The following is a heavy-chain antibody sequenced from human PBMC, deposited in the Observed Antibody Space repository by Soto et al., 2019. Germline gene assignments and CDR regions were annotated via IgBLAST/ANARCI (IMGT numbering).Heavy chain of an antibody. V-gene: IGHV3-21*01. CDR2: FSSVSSYI. CDR1: GFTFSIFT. D-gene: IGHD2-21*02. CDR3: ARGSDCLDV. J-gene: IGHJ6*02. Sequence: EVQLVESGGGLVKPGGSLRLSCAASGFTFSIFTMNWVRQAPGKGLEWVSSFSSVSSYIYYADSVKGRFTISRDNAKNSLYLQMNSLTAEDTAVYYCARGSDCLDVWGQGTTVTVAS.